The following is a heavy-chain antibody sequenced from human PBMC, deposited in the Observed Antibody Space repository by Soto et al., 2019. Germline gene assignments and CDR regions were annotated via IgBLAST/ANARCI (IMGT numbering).Heavy chain of an antibody. J-gene: IGHJ5*02. CDR3: ARDRGYHGSGNWFDP. CDR2: IYHSGST. V-gene: IGHV4-30-2*01. D-gene: IGHD3-10*01. Sequence: QLQLQESGSGLVKPSQTLSLTCAVSGGSISSGGYSWSWIRQPPGKGLEWIGYIYHSGSTYYNPSLKSRVTISVDRSKNQFSLKLSSVTAADTAVYYCARDRGYHGSGNWFDPWGQGTLVTVSS. CDR1: GGSISSGGYS.